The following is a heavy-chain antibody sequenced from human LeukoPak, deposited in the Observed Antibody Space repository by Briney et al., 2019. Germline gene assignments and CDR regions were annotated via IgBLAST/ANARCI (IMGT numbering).Heavy chain of an antibody. J-gene: IGHJ4*02. D-gene: IGHD4-17*01. CDR2: INHSGST. CDR3: ARGTMTTVTYYFDY. Sequence: PSEALSLTCAVYGGSFSGYYWSWIRQPPGKGLEWIGEINHSGSTNYNPSLKSRVTISVDTSKNQFSLKLSSVTAADTAVYYCARGTMTTVTYYFDYWGQGTLVTVSS. CDR1: GGSFSGYY. V-gene: IGHV4-34*01.